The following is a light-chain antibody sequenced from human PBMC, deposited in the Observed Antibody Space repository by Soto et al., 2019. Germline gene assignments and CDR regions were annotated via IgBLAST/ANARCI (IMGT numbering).Light chain of an antibody. V-gene: IGKV1-9*01. CDR2: AAS. Sequence: DIQLTQSPSFLSASVGDRVTITCRASQDINTYLAWYQQKPGKAPKPLIFAASTLQNGVPSRFSGSGSGTEFTVTITSLQPEDFATYYCQQRKSYPITFGQGTRLELK. J-gene: IGKJ5*01. CDR1: QDINTY. CDR3: QQRKSYPIT.